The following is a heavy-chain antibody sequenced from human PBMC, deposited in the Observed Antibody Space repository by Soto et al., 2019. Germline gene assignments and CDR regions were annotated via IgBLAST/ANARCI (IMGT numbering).Heavy chain of an antibody. V-gene: IGHV4-30-4*01. J-gene: IGHJ4*02. CDR3: PSNSNRYTFSDY. CDR1: GGSISSGDYY. D-gene: IGHD1-1*01. Sequence: QVQLQESGPGLVKPSQTLSLTCTVSGGSISSGDYYWSWIRQPPGKALEWIGYIYYSGRTYYNPLLKSRVTISGDTPKTQFSLKLSSVTAAALAVYYGPSNSNRYTFSDYWGQGTLVTVS. CDR2: IYYSGRT.